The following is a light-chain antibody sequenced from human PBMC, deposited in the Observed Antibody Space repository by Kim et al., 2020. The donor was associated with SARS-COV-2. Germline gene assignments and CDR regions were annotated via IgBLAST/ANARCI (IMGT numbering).Light chain of an antibody. CDR2: AAS. CDR3: QQSYSTCT. J-gene: IGKJ5*01. CDR1: QSISSY. V-gene: IGKV1-39*01. Sequence: DIQMTQSPSSLSESVGDRVTITCRASQSISSYLNWYQQKPGKAPKLLIYAASSLRSGVPSRFSGSGSGTDFTLTISSLQPEDFATYYCQQSYSTCTFGQGTRLEIK.